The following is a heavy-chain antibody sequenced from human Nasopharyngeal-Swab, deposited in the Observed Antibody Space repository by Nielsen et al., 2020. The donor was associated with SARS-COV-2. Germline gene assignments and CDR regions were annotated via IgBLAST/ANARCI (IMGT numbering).Heavy chain of an antibody. Sequence: GESLKISCAASGFTFSNYWMSWVRQAPGKGLEWVANIKQDGSEKYYVDSVKGRFTISRDNAKNSLYLQMNSLRVEDTAVYYCARSKIWGQGTLVTVSS. J-gene: IGHJ4*02. CDR2: IKQDGSEK. V-gene: IGHV3-7*01. CDR3: ARSKI. CDR1: GFTFSNYW.